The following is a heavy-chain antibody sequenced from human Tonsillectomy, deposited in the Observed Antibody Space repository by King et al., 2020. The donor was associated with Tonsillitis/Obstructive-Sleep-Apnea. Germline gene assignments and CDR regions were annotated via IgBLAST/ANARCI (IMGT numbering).Heavy chain of an antibody. CDR3: AHRLWGYSSSWCAEYFQH. CDR1: GFSLSTSGVG. CDR2: IYWDDDK. D-gene: IGHD6-13*01. V-gene: IGHV2-5*02. Sequence: LTLKESGPTLVKPTQTLTLTCTFSGFSLSTSGVGVGWIRQPPGKALEWLALIYWDDDKRYSPSLKSRLTITKDTSKNQVVLTMTNMDPVDTATYYCAHRLWGYSSSWCAEYFQHWGQGTLVTVSS. J-gene: IGHJ1*01.